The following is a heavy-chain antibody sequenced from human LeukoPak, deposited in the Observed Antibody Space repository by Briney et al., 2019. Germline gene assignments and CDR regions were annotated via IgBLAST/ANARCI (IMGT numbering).Heavy chain of an antibody. V-gene: IGHV3-23*01. Sequence: PGRSLRLSCAASGFTFSSYAMSWVRQAPGKGLEWVSAISGSGGSTYYADSVKGRFTISRDNSKNTLYLQMNSLRAEDTAVYYCAKHGGPESGWYVYWGQGTLVTVSS. D-gene: IGHD6-19*01. CDR3: AKHGGPESGWYVY. CDR1: GFTFSSYA. CDR2: ISGSGGST. J-gene: IGHJ4*02.